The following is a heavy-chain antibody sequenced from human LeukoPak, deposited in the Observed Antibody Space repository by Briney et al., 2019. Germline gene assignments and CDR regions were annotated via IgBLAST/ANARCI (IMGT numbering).Heavy chain of an antibody. CDR1: GFTVSSNY. J-gene: IGHJ3*02. CDR3: ARVVVAAFDAFDI. V-gene: IGHV3-66*01. Sequence: GGSLRLSCAASGFTVSSNYMSWVRQAPGKGLEWVSVIYSGGSTYYADSVKGRFTISRDNSKNTLYLQMNSLRAEDTAVYYCARVVVAAFDAFDIWGQGTMVIVSS. CDR2: IYSGGST. D-gene: IGHD2-15*01.